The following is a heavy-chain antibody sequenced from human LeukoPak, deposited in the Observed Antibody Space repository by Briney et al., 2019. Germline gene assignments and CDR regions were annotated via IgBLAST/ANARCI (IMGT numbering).Heavy chain of an antibody. CDR2: IYYIGST. CDR3: ARETYCAADCYSGFDF. D-gene: IGHD2-21*02. V-gene: IGHV4-59*01. J-gene: IGHJ4*02. Sequence: PSETLSLTCTVSGGSISSYYWSWIRQPPGKGLEWIGYIYYIGSTNYNPSLKSRVTISVDTSKNQFSLKLSSVTAADTAVYYCARETYCAADCYSGFDFWGQGTLVTVSS. CDR1: GGSISSYY.